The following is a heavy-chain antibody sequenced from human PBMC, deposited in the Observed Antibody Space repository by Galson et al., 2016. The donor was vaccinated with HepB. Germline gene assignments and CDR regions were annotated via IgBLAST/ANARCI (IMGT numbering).Heavy chain of an antibody. V-gene: IGHV5-10-1*01. Sequence: QSGAEVKKPGESLRISCQGSGYTFSNSWIIWVRQLPGKGLEWMGRIDPTNSYTNYSPSFQGHVIFSADKSITTAYLQWNSLKASDTAMYYCAGTASLAAWDYYMVVWGRGTTVTVSS. D-gene: IGHD6-6*01. CDR2: IDPTNSYT. CDR1: GYTFSNSW. J-gene: IGHJ6*03. CDR3: AGTASLAAWDYYMVV.